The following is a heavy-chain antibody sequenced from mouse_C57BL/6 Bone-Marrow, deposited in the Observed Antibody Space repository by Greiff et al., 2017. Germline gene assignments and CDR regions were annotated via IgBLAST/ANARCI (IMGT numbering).Heavy chain of an antibody. J-gene: IGHJ4*01. CDR1: GYTFTSYG. CDR3: ARQRRLRRDAMDY. D-gene: IGHD3-2*02. Sequence: VQLQQSGAELARPGASVKLSCKASGYTFTSYGISWVKQRTGQGLEWIGEIYPRSGNTYYNEKFKGKATLTADKSSSTAYMELRSLTSEDSAVYFWARQRRLRRDAMDYWGQGTSVTVSS. CDR2: IYPRSGNT. V-gene: IGHV1-81*01.